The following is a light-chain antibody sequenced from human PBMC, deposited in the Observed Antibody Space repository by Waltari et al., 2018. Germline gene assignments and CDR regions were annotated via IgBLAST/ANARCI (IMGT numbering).Light chain of an antibody. CDR3: SPYTTISTDVI. CDR2: DVS. Sequence: QSALAQPASVSGSPGESITIPCTGTSMHVGAFHFVSWYHHHPGKAPRLLISDVSNRTSGVSDRFTGSKSGYTASLTISGLRAEDEGHYYCSPYTTISTDVIFGGGTILTVL. J-gene: IGLJ2*01. V-gene: IGLV2-14*03. CDR1: SMHVGAFHF.